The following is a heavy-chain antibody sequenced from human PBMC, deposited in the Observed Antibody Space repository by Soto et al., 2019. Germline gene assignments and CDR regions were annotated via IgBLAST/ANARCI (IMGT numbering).Heavy chain of an antibody. CDR1: GFTFDDYA. CDR3: AKMETRDGYNYYYYGMDV. V-gene: IGHV3-43*02. J-gene: IGHJ6*02. Sequence: GGSLRLSCAASGFTFDDYAMHWVRQAPGKGLEWVSLISGDGGSTYYADSVKGRFTISRDNSENSLYLQMNSLRTEDTALYYCAKMETRDGYNYYYYGMDVWGQGTTVTVSS. D-gene: IGHD5-12*01. CDR2: ISGDGGST.